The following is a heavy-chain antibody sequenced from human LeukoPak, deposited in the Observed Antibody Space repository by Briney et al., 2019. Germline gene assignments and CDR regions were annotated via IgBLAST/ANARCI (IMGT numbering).Heavy chain of an antibody. V-gene: IGHV1-18*01. CDR1: GYTFTSYG. J-gene: IGHJ4*02. D-gene: IGHD3-9*01. CDR3: ARDYDILTGHYCFDY. Sequence: GASVKVSCKASGYTFTSYGISWLRQAPGQGLEWMGWISAYNGNTNYAQKLQGRVTMTTDTSTSTAYMELRSLRSDDTAVYYCARDYDILTGHYCFDYWGQGTLVTVSS. CDR2: ISAYNGNT.